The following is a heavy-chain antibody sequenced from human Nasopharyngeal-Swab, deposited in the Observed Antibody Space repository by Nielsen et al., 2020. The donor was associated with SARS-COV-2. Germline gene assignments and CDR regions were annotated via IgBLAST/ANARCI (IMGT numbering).Heavy chain of an antibody. J-gene: IGHJ4*02. CDR2: MNPNNGDT. CDR1: GYTFTTYD. Sequence: ASVKVSCKASGYTFTTYDINWVRQATGQGLEWMGWMNPNNGDTGYAQKFQGRVTMTRNTSISTAYMELSSLRSEDTAVYYCAEGDWGSGGYNWGQGTLVTVSS. V-gene: IGHV1-8*01. D-gene: IGHD6-19*01. CDR3: AEGDWGSGGYN.